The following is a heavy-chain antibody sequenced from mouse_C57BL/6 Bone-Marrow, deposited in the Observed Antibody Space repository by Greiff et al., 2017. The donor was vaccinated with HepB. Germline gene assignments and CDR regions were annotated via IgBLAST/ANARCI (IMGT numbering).Heavy chain of an antibody. J-gene: IGHJ3*01. Sequence: EVQLQESGPVLVKPGASVKMSCKASGYTFTDYYMNWVKQSHGKSLEWIGVINPYNGGTSYNQKFKGKATLTVDKSSSTAYMELNSLTSEDSAVYYCARSQGWFAYWGQGTLVTVSA. D-gene: IGHD3-1*01. CDR2: INPYNGGT. CDR1: GYTFTDYY. V-gene: IGHV1-19*01. CDR3: ARSQGWFAY.